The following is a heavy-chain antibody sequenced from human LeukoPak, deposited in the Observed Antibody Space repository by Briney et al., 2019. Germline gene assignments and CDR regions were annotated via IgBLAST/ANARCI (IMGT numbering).Heavy chain of an antibody. CDR1: GYTFTSYG. Sequence: ASVKVSCKASGYTFTSYGISWVRQAPGQGLERMGWISAYNGNTNYAQKLQGRVTMTTDTSTSTVYMELRSLRSDDTAVYYCARDGTYYAIKDSSWYWFDPWGQGTLVTVSS. CDR2: ISAYNGNT. J-gene: IGHJ5*02. CDR3: ARDGTYYAIKDSSWYWFDP. V-gene: IGHV1-18*04. D-gene: IGHD6-13*01.